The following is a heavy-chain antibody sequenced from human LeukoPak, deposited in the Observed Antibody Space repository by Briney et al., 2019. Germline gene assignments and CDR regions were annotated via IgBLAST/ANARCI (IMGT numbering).Heavy chain of an antibody. CDR1: GGSISSYY. V-gene: IGHV4-59*01. CDR3: ARSITMVRGVIYSRYNWFDP. D-gene: IGHD3-10*01. Sequence: PSETLSLTCTVSGGSISSYYWSWIRQPPGKGLEWIGYIYYSGSTNYNPSLKSRVTISVDTSKNQFSLKLSSVTAADTAVYYCARSITMVRGVIYSRYNWFDPWGQGTLVTVSS. CDR2: IYYSGST. J-gene: IGHJ5*02.